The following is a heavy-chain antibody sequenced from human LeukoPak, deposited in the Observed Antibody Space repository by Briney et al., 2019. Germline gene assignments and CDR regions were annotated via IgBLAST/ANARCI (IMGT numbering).Heavy chain of an antibody. D-gene: IGHD5-18*01. CDR3: ARRGYKYDVDY. CDR1: GGSISSTSYF. J-gene: IGHJ4*02. Sequence: SETVSLTCTVSGGSISSTSYFWGWIRQPPGKGLEWIGSIHSSGCTPYNQSLQSRFTISVDTSMNQFFLRLSSVAATDTAVYYCARRGYKYDVDYWGQGTLLTVSS. CDR2: IHSSGCT. V-gene: IGHV4-39*01.